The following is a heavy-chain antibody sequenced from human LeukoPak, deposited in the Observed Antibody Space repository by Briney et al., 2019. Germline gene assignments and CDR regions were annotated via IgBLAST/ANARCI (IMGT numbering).Heavy chain of an antibody. V-gene: IGHV3-21*01. Sequence: GGSLRLSCAASGFTFSSYSMNWVRQAPGKGLEWASSISSSSSYIYYADSVKGRFTISRDNAKNSLYLQMNSLRAEDTAVYYCARDQYSSWYNDYYYYMDVWGKGTTVTVSS. CDR1: GFTFSSYS. D-gene: IGHD6-13*01. CDR2: ISSSSSYI. CDR3: ARDQYSSWYNDYYYYMDV. J-gene: IGHJ6*03.